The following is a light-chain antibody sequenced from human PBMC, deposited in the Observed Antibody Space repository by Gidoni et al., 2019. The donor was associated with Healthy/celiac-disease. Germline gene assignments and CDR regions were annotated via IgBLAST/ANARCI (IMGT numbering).Light chain of an antibody. CDR3: QQYYSTPIT. J-gene: IGKJ5*01. V-gene: IGKV4-1*01. CDR1: QSVLYSSNNKNY. CDR2: WAS. Sequence: DSVMTQSPDSLAGSLGERATINCKSSQSVLYSSNNKNYLAWYQQIPGQPPKLLIYWASTRESGVPDRFSGSGSGTDFTLTISSLQAEDVAVYYCQQYYSTPITFGQGTRLEIK.